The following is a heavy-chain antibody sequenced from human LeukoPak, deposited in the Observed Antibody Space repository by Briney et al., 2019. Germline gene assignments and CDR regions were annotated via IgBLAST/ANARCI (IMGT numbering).Heavy chain of an antibody. D-gene: IGHD1-26*01. J-gene: IGHJ4*02. V-gene: IGHV1-2*02. CDR3: ARPGTLGYSGNYYYFDY. CDR2: INPNSGGT. Sequence: ASVKVSCKASGYTFTGYYMHWVRQAPGQGLEWMGWINPNSGGTNYAQKFQGRVTITRDTSISTAYMELSRLRSDDTAVYYCARPGTLGYSGNYYYFDYWGQGTLVTVSS. CDR1: GYTFTGYY.